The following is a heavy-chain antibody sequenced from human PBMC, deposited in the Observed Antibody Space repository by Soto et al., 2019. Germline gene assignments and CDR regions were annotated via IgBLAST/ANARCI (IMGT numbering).Heavy chain of an antibody. CDR2: IYYSGST. CDR1: GGSISSSSYY. Sequence: SETLSLTCTVSGGSISSSSYYWGWIRQPPGKGLEWIGSIYYSGSTYYNPSLKSRVTISVDTSKNQFSLKLSSVTAADTAVYYCAREGSSSWYRYYYGMDVWGQGTTVTVSS. V-gene: IGHV4-39*02. CDR3: AREGSSSWYRYYYGMDV. D-gene: IGHD6-13*01. J-gene: IGHJ6*02.